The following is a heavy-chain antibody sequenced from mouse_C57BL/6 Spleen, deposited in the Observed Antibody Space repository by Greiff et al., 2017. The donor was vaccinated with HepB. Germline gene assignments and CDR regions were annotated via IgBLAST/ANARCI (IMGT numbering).Heavy chain of an antibody. Sequence: DVMLVESGGGLVQPGGSLSLSCAASGFTFTDYYMSWVRQPPGTALEWLGFIRNKANGYTTEYSASVKGRFTISRDNSQSILYLQMNALRAEDSATYYCARLTGTDWFAYWGQGTLVTVSA. CDR1: GFTFTDYY. CDR3: ARLTGTDWFAY. V-gene: IGHV7-3*01. CDR2: IRNKANGYTT. J-gene: IGHJ3*01. D-gene: IGHD4-1*01.